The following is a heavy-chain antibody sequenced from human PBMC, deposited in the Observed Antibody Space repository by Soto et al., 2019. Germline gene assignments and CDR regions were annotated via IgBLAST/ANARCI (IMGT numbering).Heavy chain of an antibody. CDR3: AKGYWSGYDYVLFFDY. Sequence: GGSLRLSCAASGFTFSSYAMSWVRQAPGKGLEWVSAISGSGGSTYYADSVKGRFTISRDNSKNTLYLQMNSLRAEDTAVYYCAKGYWSGYDYVLFFDYWGQGTLVTVSS. CDR2: ISGSGGST. D-gene: IGHD5-12*01. CDR1: GFTFSSYA. V-gene: IGHV3-23*01. J-gene: IGHJ4*02.